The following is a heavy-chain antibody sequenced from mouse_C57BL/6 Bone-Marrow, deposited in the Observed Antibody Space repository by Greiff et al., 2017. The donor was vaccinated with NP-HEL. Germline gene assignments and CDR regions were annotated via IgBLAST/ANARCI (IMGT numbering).Heavy chain of an antibody. D-gene: IGHD2-5*01. Sequence: EVKLMESGPELVKPGASVKISCKASGYSFTGYYMNWVKQSPEKSLEWIGEINPSTGGTTYNQKFKAKATLTVDKSSSTAYMQLKSLTSEDSAVYYCARYSNYEDYWGQGTTLTVSS. V-gene: IGHV1-42*01. CDR1: GYSFTGYY. CDR2: INPSTGGT. CDR3: ARYSNYEDY. J-gene: IGHJ2*01.